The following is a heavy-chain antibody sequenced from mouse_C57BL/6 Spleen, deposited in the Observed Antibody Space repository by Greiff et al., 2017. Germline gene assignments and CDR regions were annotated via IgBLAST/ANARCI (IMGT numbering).Heavy chain of an antibody. Sequence: EVQLQQSGPELVKPGASVKISCKASGYTFTDYYMNWVKQSHGKSLEWIGDINPNNGGTSYNQKFKGKATLTVDKSSSTAYMELRSLTSEDSAVYYCASQLDYAMDYWGQGTSVTVSS. CDR3: ASQLDYAMDY. CDR2: INPNNGGT. V-gene: IGHV1-26*01. J-gene: IGHJ4*01. CDR1: GYTFTDYY.